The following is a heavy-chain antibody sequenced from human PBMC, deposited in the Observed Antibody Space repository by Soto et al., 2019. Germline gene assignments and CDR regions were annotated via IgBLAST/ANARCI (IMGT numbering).Heavy chain of an antibody. CDR3: ARANMDRSIQLWSGFNS. V-gene: IGHV3-7*01. J-gene: IGHJ4*02. Sequence: GGSLRLSCAASGFTFSKYWMHWVRQAPGKGLEWMAKINQDGSEKYFVGSVKGRFTVSRDNAKNSLYLQMNTLRAEDTALYYCARANMDRSIQLWSGFNSWGQGTLVTVSS. CDR2: INQDGSEK. CDR1: GFTFSKYW. D-gene: IGHD5-18*01.